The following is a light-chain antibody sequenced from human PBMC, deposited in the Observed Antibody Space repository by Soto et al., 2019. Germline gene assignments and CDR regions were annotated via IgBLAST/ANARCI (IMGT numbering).Light chain of an antibody. Sequence: QSVLTQPPSVSAAPGQKVTISCSGSSSNIGNDYVSWYQQLPGTAPKLLIYDNNKRPSGIPDRFSGSKSGTSATLGITGLQTGDEADYYCSSYTASSTPLYVFGTGTKVTVL. V-gene: IGLV1-51*01. CDR2: DNN. J-gene: IGLJ1*01. CDR1: SSNIGNDY. CDR3: SSYTASSTPLYV.